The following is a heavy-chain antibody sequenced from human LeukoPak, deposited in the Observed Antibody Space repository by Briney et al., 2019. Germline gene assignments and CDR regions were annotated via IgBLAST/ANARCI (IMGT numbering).Heavy chain of an antibody. CDR2: IIPILGIA. V-gene: IGHV1-69*04. Sequence: SVKVSCKASGGTFSSYAISWVRQAPGQGLEWMGRIIPILGIANYAQKFQGGVTITADKSTSTAYMELSSLRSEDTAVYYRARSWFMKGCFDPWGQGALVTVSS. J-gene: IGHJ5*02. D-gene: IGHD6-13*01. CDR1: GGTFSSYA. CDR3: ARSWFMKGCFDP.